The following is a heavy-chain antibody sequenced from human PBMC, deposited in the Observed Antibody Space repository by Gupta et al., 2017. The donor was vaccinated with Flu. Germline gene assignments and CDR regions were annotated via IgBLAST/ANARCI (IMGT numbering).Heavy chain of an antibody. CDR1: GYTFRDYY. V-gene: IGHV1-2*06. J-gene: IGHJ4*02. Sequence: QVQLVQSGAEVKKPGTSVKVSCRASGYTFRDYYVHWVRQAPGQGLEWIGRINPSTDDRKYAQKFQARVTMTRDTSINTAYMELSSLRSDDTAVYYCARGLAYCTNGICHGDYWGQGALVTVSS. D-gene: IGHD2-8*01. CDR3: ARGLAYCTNGICHGDY. CDR2: INPSTDDR.